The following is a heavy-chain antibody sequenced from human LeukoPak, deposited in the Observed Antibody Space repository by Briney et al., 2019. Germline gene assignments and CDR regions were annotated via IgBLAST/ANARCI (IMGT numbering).Heavy chain of an antibody. CDR3: ASQYYYDKNGPFDY. V-gene: IGHV5-51*01. D-gene: IGHD3-22*01. CDR2: IYPSDSDT. CDR1: GYTFTAYW. Sequence: HGGPLNFSGKGFGYTFTAYWIGGVRQMPGKGLGWVGVIYPSDSDTRYSPSFQGQVTLSADKSINTAYLQWSSLKASDTAMYYCASQYYYDKNGPFDYWGQGTQVTVSS. J-gene: IGHJ4*02.